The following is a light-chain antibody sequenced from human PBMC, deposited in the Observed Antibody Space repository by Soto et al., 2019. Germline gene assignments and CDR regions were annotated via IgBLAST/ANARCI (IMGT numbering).Light chain of an antibody. CDR2: LNSDGSH. Sequence: QPVLTQSPSASASLGASVKVTCTLSSGHSSYAIAWHQLQPEKGPRFLMKLNSDGSHTKGDGIPDRFSGSSSGAERYLTISSLQSEVEADYFCQTWDTGIVVFGGGTKVTVL. V-gene: IGLV4-69*01. CDR3: QTWDTGIVV. J-gene: IGLJ2*01. CDR1: SGHSSYA.